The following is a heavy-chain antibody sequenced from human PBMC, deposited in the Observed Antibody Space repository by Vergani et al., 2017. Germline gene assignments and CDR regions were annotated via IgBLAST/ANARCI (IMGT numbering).Heavy chain of an antibody. Sequence: QVQLQQWGAGLLKPSETLSLTCAVYGGSFSGYYWSWIRQPPGKGLEWIGEINHSGSTNYNPSLKSRVTISVDTSKNQFSLKLSSVTAADTAVYYCARGRGYSSSSDFDYWGQGTLVTVSS. CDR3: ARGRGYSSSSDFDY. J-gene: IGHJ4*02. CDR2: INHSGST. V-gene: IGHV4-34*01. D-gene: IGHD6-6*01. CDR1: GGSFSGYY.